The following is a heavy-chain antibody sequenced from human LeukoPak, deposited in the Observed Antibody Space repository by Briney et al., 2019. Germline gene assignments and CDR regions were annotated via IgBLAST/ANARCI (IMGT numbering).Heavy chain of an antibody. D-gene: IGHD1/OR15-1a*01. Sequence: GGSLRLSCAASGFTFSSYEMNWVRQAPGKGLEWVSYISSGGGTIYYADSVKGRFTISRDNAKNSLYLQMNSLRAEDTAVYYCARDTSWNNGMDVWGQGTTVTVSS. V-gene: IGHV3-48*03. CDR3: ARDTSWNNGMDV. CDR2: ISSGGGTI. CDR1: GFTFSSYE. J-gene: IGHJ6*02.